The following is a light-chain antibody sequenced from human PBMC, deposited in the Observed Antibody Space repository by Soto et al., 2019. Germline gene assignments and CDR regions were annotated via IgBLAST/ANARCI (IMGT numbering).Light chain of an antibody. CDR2: ETS. V-gene: IGKV3-20*01. Sequence: DIVLTQSPGTLSFSPGERATLSCRASQSVSAGYFAWYQQRPGQAPRLLIYETSSRTTGLPDRFSGSGSGTDFTLTISRLEPEDFAVYYCQQYGDSPTFGQGTKVDIK. CDR3: QQYGDSPT. J-gene: IGKJ1*01. CDR1: QSVSAGY.